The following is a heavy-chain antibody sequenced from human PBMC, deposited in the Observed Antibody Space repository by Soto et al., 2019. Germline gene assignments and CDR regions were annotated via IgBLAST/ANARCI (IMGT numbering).Heavy chain of an antibody. V-gene: IGHV3-30-3*01. CDR3: ARAYYDFWSGPYYYYYGMDV. CDR1: GFTFSSYA. Sequence: PGGSLRLSCAASGFTFSSYAMHWVRQAPGKGLEWVAVISYDGSNKYYADSVKGRFTISRDNSKNTLYLQMNSLRAEDTAVYYCARAYYDFWSGPYYYYYGMDVWGQGTPVTVYS. CDR2: ISYDGSNK. J-gene: IGHJ6*02. D-gene: IGHD3-3*01.